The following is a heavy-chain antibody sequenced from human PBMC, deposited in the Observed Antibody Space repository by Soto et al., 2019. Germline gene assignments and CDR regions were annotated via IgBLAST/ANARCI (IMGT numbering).Heavy chain of an antibody. V-gene: IGHV3-23*04. D-gene: IGHD3-3*01. CDR2: ISSGGGST. J-gene: IGHJ6*02. CDR3: AKLKGGLGRFYGMDA. Sequence: DEQLVESGGGSLQPGGSLRLSCAASGFSFRNYAMTWVRQSPGKGLEWVSLISSGGGSTNYADPVKGRFTISRDNSQNMLFLQMTGLRGDDTALYYCAKLKGGLGRFYGMDAWGQGTMVIVSS. CDR1: GFSFRNYA.